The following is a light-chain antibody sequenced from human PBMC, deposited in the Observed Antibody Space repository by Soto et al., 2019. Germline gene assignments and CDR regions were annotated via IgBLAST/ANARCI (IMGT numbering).Light chain of an antibody. J-gene: IGKJ2*01. Sequence: EIAMTQSPATLSVSAGERATLSCRASQSVLYSSNNRDSLAWYQQKPGLPPKLLIYWASIRASGVPDRFSGGGSGTDFTLTISSLQAEDVAVYYCQQYYSTMYTFGQGTKLEIK. V-gene: IGKV4-1*01. CDR1: QSVLYSSNNRDS. CDR2: WAS. CDR3: QQYYSTMYT.